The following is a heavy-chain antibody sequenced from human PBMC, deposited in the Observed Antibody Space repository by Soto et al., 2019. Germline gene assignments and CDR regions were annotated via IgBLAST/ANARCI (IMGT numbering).Heavy chain of an antibody. V-gene: IGHV1-2*02. CDR3: ARVPGKKNSRGDV. D-gene: IGHD3-16*01. J-gene: IGHJ4*02. CDR2: INPKSGDT. Sequence: QVRLMQSGPEVRRPGASVTVSCKASGYTFTHYFIHWVRRAPGQGLEWMGYINPKSGDTHYSQTFRGRVSMTRDTSTDTANMGLISLKSDDTAVYFCARVPGKKNSRGDVWGQGTPITVSS. CDR1: GYTFTHYF.